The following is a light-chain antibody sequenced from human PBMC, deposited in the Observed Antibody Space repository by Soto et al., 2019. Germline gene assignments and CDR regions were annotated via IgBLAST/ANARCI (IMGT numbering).Light chain of an antibody. CDR2: DAS. CDR1: QSVRTY. CDR3: QYRGKGSPSFT. Sequence: EIVLTQSPATLSLSPGERATLSCRASQSVRTYLNWYQQKPGQAPRLLIYDASNRATGIPARFSGSGSGTDFTLTISSLDPEDLAVYYCQYRGKGSPSFTFDPGTKVTIK. J-gene: IGKJ3*01. V-gene: IGKV3-11*01.